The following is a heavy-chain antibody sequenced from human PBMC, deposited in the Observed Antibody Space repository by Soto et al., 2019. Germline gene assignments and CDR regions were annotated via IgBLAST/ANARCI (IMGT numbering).Heavy chain of an antibody. CDR1: GFTFGDYW. J-gene: IGHJ4*02. V-gene: IGHV3-74*03. CDR3: ATAEVDY. CDR2: MTGDGRTT. Sequence: PGGSLRLSCAASGFTFGDYWMHGVRQPPGKGPEWVSRMTGDGRTTQYADSVKGRFTASRDNAKSTLYLQMNSLRAEDTAVYYCATAEVDYWGPGTLVTVSS.